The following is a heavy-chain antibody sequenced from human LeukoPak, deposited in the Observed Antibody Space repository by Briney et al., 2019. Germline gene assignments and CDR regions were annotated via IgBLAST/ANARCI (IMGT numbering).Heavy chain of an antibody. CDR1: GFYFDNSD. CDR3: AKDPNWEGGY. V-gene: IGHV3-23*01. Sequence: GGSLRLSCAASGFYFDNSDMNWLRQAPGEVPHWVANINYNGQSTYYADSVKGRFTIARDNSKNMVFLQMNGLRAEDTARYYCAKDPNWEGGYWGQGTLVTVSS. D-gene: IGHD1-1*01. J-gene: IGHJ4*02. CDR2: INYNGQST.